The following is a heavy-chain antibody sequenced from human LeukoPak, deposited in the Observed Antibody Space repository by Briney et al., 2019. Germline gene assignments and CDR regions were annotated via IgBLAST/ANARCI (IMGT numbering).Heavy chain of an antibody. D-gene: IGHD6-19*01. CDR3: AKLSIAVVGRDY. CDR1: GFTFSSYA. J-gene: IGHJ4*02. V-gene: IGHV3-23*01. CDR2: ISGSGGST. Sequence: RGSLRLSCAASGFTFSSYAMSWVRQAPGKGLEWVSAISGSGGSTYYADSVKGRFTISRDNSKNTLYLQMNSLRAEDTAVYYCAKLSIAVVGRDYWGQGTLVTVSS.